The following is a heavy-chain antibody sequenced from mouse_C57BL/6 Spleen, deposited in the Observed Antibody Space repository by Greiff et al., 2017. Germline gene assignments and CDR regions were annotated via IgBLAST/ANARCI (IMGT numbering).Heavy chain of an antibody. CDR2: INPYNGGT. Sequence: EVQLQQSGPVLVKPGASVKMSCKASGYTFTDYYMNWVKQSHGKSLEWIGVINPYNGGTSYNQKFKGKATLTVDKSSSTAYMELNSPTSEDSAVYYCARKEGYYSNYVGAMDYWGQGTSVTVSS. V-gene: IGHV1-19*01. J-gene: IGHJ4*01. CDR1: GYTFTDYY. D-gene: IGHD2-5*01. CDR3: ARKEGYYSNYVGAMDY.